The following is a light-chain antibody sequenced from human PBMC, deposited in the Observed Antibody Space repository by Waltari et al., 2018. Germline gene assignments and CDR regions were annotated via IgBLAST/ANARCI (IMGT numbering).Light chain of an antibody. CDR1: SIGSKS. Sequence: SYVLTQPPSVSEAPGQTARITRGGNSIGSKSVDWYQQKPGPAPVVVMYYDKDRPAGIPERFSGSNSGNTATLTISRVEAGDEADYYCQVWDRSTDHRVFGGGTRLTVL. J-gene: IGLJ3*02. CDR2: YDK. CDR3: QVWDRSTDHRV. V-gene: IGLV3-21*04.